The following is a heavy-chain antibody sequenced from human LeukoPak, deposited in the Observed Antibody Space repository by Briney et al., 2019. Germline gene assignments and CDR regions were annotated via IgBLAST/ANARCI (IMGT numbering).Heavy chain of an antibody. CDR1: GYSFSGYH. Sequence: GASVKVSCKASGYSFSGYHMHWVRQAPGQGLDWMGWSNPNNGATRSAQKFQGRVTMTRDPSISTAFLELSGLRSDDTAVYYCARVIRSWYVDYWGQGTLVTVSS. V-gene: IGHV1-2*02. D-gene: IGHD6-13*01. CDR2: SNPNNGAT. CDR3: ARVIRSWYVDY. J-gene: IGHJ4*02.